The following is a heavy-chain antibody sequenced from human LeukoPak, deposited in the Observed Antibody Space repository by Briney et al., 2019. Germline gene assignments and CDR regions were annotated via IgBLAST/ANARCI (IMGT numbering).Heavy chain of an antibody. CDR1: GFTFNNYA. V-gene: IGHV3-23*01. Sequence: GGSLRLSCAASGFTFNNYAMAWVRQTPGKGLEWVSDITGHGRSTYYADSVKGRFTISRDNSKNTLYLQVNSLTAEDTAAYFCAKSGTMGATRFDWYFDLWGRGTQVTVSS. CDR3: AKSGTMGATRFDWYFDL. D-gene: IGHD1-26*01. CDR2: ITGHGRST. J-gene: IGHJ2*01.